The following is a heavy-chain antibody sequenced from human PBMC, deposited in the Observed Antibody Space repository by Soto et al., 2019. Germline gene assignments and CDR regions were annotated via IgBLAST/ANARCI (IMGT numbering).Heavy chain of an antibody. V-gene: IGHV4-38-2*01. J-gene: IGHJ6*02. CDR1: GYSIASGYY. CDR2: IYHAGSV. CDR3: AKTFDYYGMDV. Sequence: SETLSLTCAVSGYSIASGYYWAWIRQSPGKGLEWIGSIYHAGSVYYNPSLNSRVAVSLDTSKNHFSLKLTSVTAADTAVYYCAKTFDYYGMDVWGQGTTVTV.